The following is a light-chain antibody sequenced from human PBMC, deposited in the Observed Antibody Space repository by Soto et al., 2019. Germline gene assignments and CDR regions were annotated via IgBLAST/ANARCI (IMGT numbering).Light chain of an antibody. V-gene: IGLV1-40*01. Sequence: QTVPTQPPPMCWAPGARGTISLTGGSSKIGAGYDVHWYQQLPGTAPKLLIYGNTNRPSGVPDRFSGSKSGSSASLAITGLQAEDEADYYCQSYDSSLHASVFGTGTKVTVL. J-gene: IGLJ1*01. CDR2: GNT. CDR1: SSKIGAGYD. CDR3: QSYDSSLHASV.